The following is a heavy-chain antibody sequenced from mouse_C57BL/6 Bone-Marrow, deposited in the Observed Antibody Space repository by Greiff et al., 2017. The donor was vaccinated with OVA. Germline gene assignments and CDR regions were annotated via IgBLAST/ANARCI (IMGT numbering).Heavy chain of an antibody. CDR1: GFNIKDYY. CDR2: IDPEDGDT. D-gene: IGHD1-1*01. V-gene: IGHV14-1*01. CDR3: TTDYYGRPRYFDV. Sequence: EVQLQQSGAELVRPGASVKLSCTASGFNIKDYYMHWVKQRPEQGLEWIGRIDPEDGDTEYAPKFQGKATMTADTSSNTAYLQLSSLTSEDTAVYYCTTDYYGRPRYFDVWGTGTTVTVSS. J-gene: IGHJ1*03.